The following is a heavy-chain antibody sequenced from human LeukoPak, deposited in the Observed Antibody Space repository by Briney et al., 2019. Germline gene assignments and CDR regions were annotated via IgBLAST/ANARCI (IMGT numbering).Heavy chain of an antibody. D-gene: IGHD3-16*01. J-gene: IGHJ4*02. V-gene: IGHV3-33*08. CDR1: GFTFSSYA. CDR2: IWYDGSKK. Sequence: GGSLRLSCAASGFTFSSYAMSWVRQAPGKGLEWVAVIWYDGSKKYYADSVKGRFTISRDDSKNTLYLQMNSLRAEDTAVYYCVRDFGVTNYHFDYWGQGTLVTVSS. CDR3: VRDFGVTNYHFDY.